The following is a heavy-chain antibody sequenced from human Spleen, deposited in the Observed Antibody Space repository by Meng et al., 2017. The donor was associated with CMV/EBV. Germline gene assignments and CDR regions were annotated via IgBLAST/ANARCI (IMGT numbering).Heavy chain of an antibody. J-gene: IGHJ4*02. CDR1: GGSFSGYY. V-gene: IGHV4-34*01. CDR3: ARGRSGSTPDY. Sequence: GQLQAWGAGLLKPSESPSLTCAVYGGSFSGYYWSWSRQPPGKGLEWIGEINHSGSTNYNPSLKSRVTISVDTSKNQFSLKLSSVTAADTAVYYCARGRSGSTPDYWGQGTLVTVSS. D-gene: IGHD2-2*01. CDR2: INHSGST.